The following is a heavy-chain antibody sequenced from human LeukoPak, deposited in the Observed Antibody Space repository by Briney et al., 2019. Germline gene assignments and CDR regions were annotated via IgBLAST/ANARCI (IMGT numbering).Heavy chain of an antibody. Sequence: GGSLRLSCAASGFNFGSYSMTWVRQAPGKGLEWVSVISADSAATFYADSVKGRFTISRDNGRNTVFLQMSSLGAEDTALYYCARKSASGNYPLDYWGQGTLVTVSS. J-gene: IGHJ4*02. D-gene: IGHD3-10*01. CDR1: GFNFGSYS. CDR2: ISADSAAT. V-gene: IGHV3-23*01. CDR3: ARKSASGNYPLDY.